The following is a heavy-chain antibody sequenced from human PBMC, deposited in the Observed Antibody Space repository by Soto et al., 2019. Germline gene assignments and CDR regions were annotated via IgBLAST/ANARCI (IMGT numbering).Heavy chain of an antibody. CDR1: GFTFSNYA. V-gene: IGHV3-23*01. CDR2: ISSSVTGT. D-gene: IGHD3-16*02. Sequence: EVQLLESGGGLVQPGGSLRLSCAASGFTFSNYAMTWVRQAPGKGLEWVSAISSSVTGTYYADSVKGRFTISRDKSKNTLYLQMNSLRAEDTALYYCAKDYLRASDYWGQGTLVTVYS. J-gene: IGHJ4*02. CDR3: AKDYLRASDY.